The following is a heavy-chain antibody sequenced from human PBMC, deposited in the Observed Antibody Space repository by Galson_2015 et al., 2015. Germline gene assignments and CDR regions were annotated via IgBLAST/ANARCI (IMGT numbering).Heavy chain of an antibody. CDR1: GGSISSGSYY. V-gene: IGHV4-39*07. Sequence: SETLSLTCPVSGGSISSGSYYWGWIRQPPGEGLEWIGRIYYSGNTYYNPSLKSRVTISVDTSKNQFSLKLSSVTAADTAVYYCARDRIAAGAGWLDYWGQGTLVTVSS. CDR3: ARDRIAAGAGWLDY. J-gene: IGHJ4*02. D-gene: IGHD6-13*01. CDR2: IYYSGNT.